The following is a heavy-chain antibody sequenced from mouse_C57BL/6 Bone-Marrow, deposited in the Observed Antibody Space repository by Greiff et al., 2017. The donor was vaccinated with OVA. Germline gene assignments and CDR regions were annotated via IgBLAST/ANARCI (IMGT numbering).Heavy chain of an antibody. V-gene: IGHV5-9-1*02. D-gene: IGHD4-1*01. CDR2: ISSGGDYI. CDR1: GFTFSSYA. Sequence: EVKLMESGAGLVKPGGSLKLSCAASGFTFSSYAMSWVRQTPEKRLEWVAYISSGGDYIYYADTVKGRFTISRDNARNTLYLQMSSLKSEDTAMYYCTRGRLGRRAMDYWGQGTSVTVSS. CDR3: TRGRLGRRAMDY. J-gene: IGHJ4*01.